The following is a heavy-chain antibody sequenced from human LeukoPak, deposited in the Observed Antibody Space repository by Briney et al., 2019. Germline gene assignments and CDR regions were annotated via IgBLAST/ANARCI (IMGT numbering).Heavy chain of an antibody. CDR3: ASGPAAAHDDGSLDY. V-gene: IGHV3-30*02. D-gene: IGHD2-2*01. CDR2: IRYDGSNK. Sequence: GGSLRLSCAASGFTFSSYGMHWVRQAPGKGLEWVAFIRYDGSNKYYADSVKGRFTISRDNSKNTLYLQMNSLRAEDTAVYYCASGPAAAHDDGSLDYWGQGTLVTVSS. J-gene: IGHJ4*02. CDR1: GFTFSSYG.